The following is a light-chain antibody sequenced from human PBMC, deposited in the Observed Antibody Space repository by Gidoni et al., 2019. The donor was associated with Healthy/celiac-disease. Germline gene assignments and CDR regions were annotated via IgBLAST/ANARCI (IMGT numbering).Light chain of an antibody. Sequence: DILMTQPPDSLAVSLGESATINCTSSQSVLYSSNNRNYLAWYQQKPGQPPKLLIYWASTRESGVPDRFRGSGSGTDFTLTISSLQAEDVAVYYCQQYYSTPLTFGGGTKVEIK. V-gene: IGKV4-1*01. CDR3: QQYYSTPLT. CDR1: QSVLYSSNNRNY. CDR2: WAS. J-gene: IGKJ4*01.